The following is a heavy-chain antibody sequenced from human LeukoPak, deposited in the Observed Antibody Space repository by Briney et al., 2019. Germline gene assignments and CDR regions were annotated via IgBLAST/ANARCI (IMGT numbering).Heavy chain of an antibody. CDR2: IYTSGSP. D-gene: IGHD5-18*01. V-gene: IGHV4-61*02. J-gene: IGHJ5*02. Sequence: PSETLSLTCTVSGGSVSSGDYYWTWIRQPAGKGLEWIGRIYTSGSPTYSPSLKSRVTISVDTSKNQFSLKLSSVTAADTSVYYCARGQLWSPVGFDPWGQGTLVTVSS. CDR3: ARGQLWSPVGFDP. CDR1: GGSVSSGDYY.